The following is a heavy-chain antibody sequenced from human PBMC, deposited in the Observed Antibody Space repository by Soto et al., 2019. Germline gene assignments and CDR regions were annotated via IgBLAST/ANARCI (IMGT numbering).Heavy chain of an antibody. CDR3: ARDRAGVPGAFDI. CDR1: GGTFSSYA. CDR2: IIPIFGTA. D-gene: IGHD6-19*01. V-gene: IGHV1-69*13. J-gene: IGHJ3*02. Sequence: ASVKVSCKASGGTFSSYAISWVRQAPGQGLEWMGGIIPIFGTANYAQKFQGRVTITADESTSTAYMELSSLRSEDTAVYYCARDRAGVPGAFDIWGQGTMVTV.